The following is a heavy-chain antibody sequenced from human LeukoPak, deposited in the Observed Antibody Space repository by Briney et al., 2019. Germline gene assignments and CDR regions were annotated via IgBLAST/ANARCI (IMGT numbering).Heavy chain of an antibody. CDR1: GFTFSSYA. Sequence: GGSLRLSCAASGFTFSSYAMSWVRQAPGKGLDWVSSINGGGGSTYYADSVKGRFTISRDNSKNTVYLQMNSLRAEDTAVYYCARDAWPLHYYMDVWGKGTTVTVSS. J-gene: IGHJ6*03. CDR2: INGGGGST. CDR3: ARDAWPLHYYMDV. D-gene: IGHD5-12*01. V-gene: IGHV3-23*01.